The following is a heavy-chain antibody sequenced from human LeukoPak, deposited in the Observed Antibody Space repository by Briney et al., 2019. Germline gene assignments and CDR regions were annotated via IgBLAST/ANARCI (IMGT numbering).Heavy chain of an antibody. CDR3: AKDIPYGDYFRFDY. CDR2: MNGGGGST. CDR1: GFTFSSYG. Sequence: GGSLRLSCAGSGFTFSSYGMSWVRQAPGKGLEWVSAMNGGGGSTYYADSVRGRFTISRDNSKNTLYLQMNSLRAEDTAVYYCAKDIPYGDYFRFDYWGQGTLVTVSS. J-gene: IGHJ4*02. V-gene: IGHV3-23*01. D-gene: IGHD4-17*01.